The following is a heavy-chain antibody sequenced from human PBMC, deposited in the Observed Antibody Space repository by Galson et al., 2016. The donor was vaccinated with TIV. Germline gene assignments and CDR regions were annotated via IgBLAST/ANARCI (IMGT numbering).Heavy chain of an antibody. CDR1: GFTFSDYY. CDR3: ARAVTMRVADYYYGMDV. D-gene: IGHD3-22*01. V-gene: IGHV3-11*04. Sequence: SLRLSCAVSGFTFSDYYMNWIRQAPGKGLEWVSYISTGGSTTYYADFVKGRFTISRDNAKNSLYLQMSSLRAEDTAVYYCARAVTMRVADYYYGMDVWGQGTTVTVSS. J-gene: IGHJ6*02. CDR2: ISTGGSTT.